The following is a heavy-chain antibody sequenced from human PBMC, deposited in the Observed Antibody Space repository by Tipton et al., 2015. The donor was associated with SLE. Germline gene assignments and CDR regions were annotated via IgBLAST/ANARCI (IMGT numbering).Heavy chain of an antibody. CDR2: LTASGITT. CDR3: AGDGARQTFDI. Sequence: SLRLSCAASGFTFKYFAMSWVRQAPGRGLEWVSGLTASGITTYYSDSVKGRFTISKDNAKKSLYLQMNGLGAEDTAVYYYAGDGARQTFDIWGQGTMVTVSS. CDR1: GFTFKYFA. V-gene: IGHV3-11*01. J-gene: IGHJ3*02. D-gene: IGHD3-16*01.